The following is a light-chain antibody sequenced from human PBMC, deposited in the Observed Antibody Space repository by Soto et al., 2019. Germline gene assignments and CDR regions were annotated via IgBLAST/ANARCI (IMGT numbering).Light chain of an antibody. J-gene: IGLJ1*01. Sequence: QSALTQPASVSGSPGQSITISCTGTSRDVGGYNYVSWYQQHPVKATTLMIYDVSNRPSGVSNRFSGSKSGNPASLTISGRQAEDEADYYCSSYSSSSTYVFGTGTKLAVL. V-gene: IGLV2-14*01. CDR1: SRDVGGYNY. CDR2: DVS. CDR3: SSYSSSSTYV.